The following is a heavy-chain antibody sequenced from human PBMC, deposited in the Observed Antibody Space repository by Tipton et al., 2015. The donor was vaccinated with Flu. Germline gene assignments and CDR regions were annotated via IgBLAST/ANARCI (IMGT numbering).Heavy chain of an antibody. CDR3: AAHVAVANNYWYFDL. V-gene: IGHV1-2*02. D-gene: IGHD2-15*01. J-gene: IGHJ2*01. Sequence: VQLVQSGAEVKKPGASVKVSCKASGYTFTAYYMHWVRQAPGQGLEWMGWINPNNGDTNYAQKFQGRVTMTRDTSISTAYMELSRLRSDDTAVYYCAAHVAVANNYWYFDLWGCGTLVTVSS. CDR2: INPNNGDT. CDR1: GYTFTAYY.